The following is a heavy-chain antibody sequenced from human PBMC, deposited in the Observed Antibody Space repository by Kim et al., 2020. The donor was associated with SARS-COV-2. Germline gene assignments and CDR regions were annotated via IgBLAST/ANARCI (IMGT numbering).Heavy chain of an antibody. V-gene: IGHV1-69*01. CDR3: ARGRIAVAGIFDY. J-gene: IGHJ4*02. Sequence: YAQEFQGRVTINADESTSTAYMELSSLRSEDTAVYYCARGRIAVAGIFDYWGQGTLVTVSS. D-gene: IGHD6-19*01.